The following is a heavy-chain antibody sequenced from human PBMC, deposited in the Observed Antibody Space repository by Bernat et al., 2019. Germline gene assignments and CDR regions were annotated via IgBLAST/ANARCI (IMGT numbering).Heavy chain of an antibody. V-gene: IGHV1-2*04. CDR3: ARAFHLSFSGSYPFDY. J-gene: IGHJ4*02. CDR2: INPNSGGT. CDR1: GYTFTGYY. D-gene: IGHD1-26*01. Sequence: QVPLVQSGAEVKKPGASVKVSCKASGYTFTGYYMHWVRQAPGQGLEWMGWINPNSGGTNYAQKFQGWVTMTRDTSISTAYMELSRLRSDDTAVYYCARAFHLSFSGSYPFDYWGQGTLVTVSS.